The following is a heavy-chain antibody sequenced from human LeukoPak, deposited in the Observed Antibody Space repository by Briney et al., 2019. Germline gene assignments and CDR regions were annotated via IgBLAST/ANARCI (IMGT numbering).Heavy chain of an antibody. CDR1: GDSVSSNSAA. CDR3: AREMATIVLNYFDY. Sequence: ASQTLSLTCAVSGDSVSSNSAAWNWIRQSPSRGLEWLGRTYYRSKWYNDYAVSVKSRITINPDTSKNQFSLQLNSVTPEDTAVYYCAREMATIVLNYFDYWGQGTLVTVSS. CDR2: TYYRSKWYN. J-gene: IGHJ4*02. D-gene: IGHD5-24*01. V-gene: IGHV6-1*01.